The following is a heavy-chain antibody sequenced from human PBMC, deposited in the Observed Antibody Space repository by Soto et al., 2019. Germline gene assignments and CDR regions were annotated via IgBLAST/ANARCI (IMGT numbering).Heavy chain of an antibody. J-gene: IGHJ4*02. D-gene: IGHD3-10*01. V-gene: IGHV1-8*01. CDR2: MNPNSGNT. CDR3: ARGEFYGSGTSYWY. Sequence: ASVNVSCTASGSTFTSYDINWVRQATGQGLEWMGWMNPNSGNTGYAQKFQGRVTMTRNTSISTAYMELSSLRSEDTAVYYCARGEFYGSGTSYWYWGQGTLVTVSS. CDR1: GSTFTSYD.